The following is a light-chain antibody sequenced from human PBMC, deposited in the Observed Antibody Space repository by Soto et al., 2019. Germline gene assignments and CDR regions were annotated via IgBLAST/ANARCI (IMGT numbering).Light chain of an antibody. V-gene: IGKV1-39*01. J-gene: IGKJ1*01. Sequence: DLQMTQSPSSLSASVGDRVTITCRASQSISSYLNWYQQKPGKAPKLLIYAASSLQSGVPSRFSGSGSGTDFTLTISSLQPEDFATYYCQQSYDTFGQGTKVEIK. CDR1: QSISSY. CDR3: QQSYDT. CDR2: AAS.